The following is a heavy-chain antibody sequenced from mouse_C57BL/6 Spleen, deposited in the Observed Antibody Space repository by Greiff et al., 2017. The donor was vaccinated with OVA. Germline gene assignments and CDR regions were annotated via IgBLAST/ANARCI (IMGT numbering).Heavy chain of an antibody. D-gene: IGHD1-1*01. CDR2: IYPGSGST. J-gene: IGHJ4*01. Sequence: QVQLQQSGAELVKPGASVKMSCKASGYTFTSYWITWVKQRPGQGLEWIGDIYPGSGSTNYNEKFKSKATLTVDTSSSTAYMQLSSLTSEDSAVYYCASTVVADYAMDYWGQGTSVTVSS. V-gene: IGHV1-55*01. CDR1: GYTFTSYW. CDR3: ASTVVADYAMDY.